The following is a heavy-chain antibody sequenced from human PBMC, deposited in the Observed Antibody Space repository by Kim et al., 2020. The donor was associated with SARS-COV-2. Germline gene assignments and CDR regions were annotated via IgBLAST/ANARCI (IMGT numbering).Heavy chain of an antibody. CDR3: ARGVLEDYYGMDV. CDR2: INPNSGGT. CDR1: GYTFTGYY. J-gene: IGHJ6*02. D-gene: IGHD3-16*01. Sequence: ASVKVSCKASGYTFTGYYMHWVRQAPGQGPEWMGRINPNSGGTNYAQKFQGRVTMTRDTSISTAYMELSRLRSDDTVVYYCARGVLEDYYGMDVWGQGTTVTVSS. V-gene: IGHV1-2*05.